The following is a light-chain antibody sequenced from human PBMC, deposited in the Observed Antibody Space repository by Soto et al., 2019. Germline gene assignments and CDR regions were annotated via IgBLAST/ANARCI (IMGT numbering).Light chain of an antibody. V-gene: IGKV3D-15*01. Sequence: EVVLTQSPDTLALPPGERATRSCRASHSISSYLAWYQQNPGQAPRLLIYGASSRATGIPGRFSGSGSGTEFTLTISSLQSEDSAVYYCQQYNDWPPLTFGGGTKVDIK. CDR2: GAS. J-gene: IGKJ4*01. CDR1: HSISSY. CDR3: QQYNDWPPLT.